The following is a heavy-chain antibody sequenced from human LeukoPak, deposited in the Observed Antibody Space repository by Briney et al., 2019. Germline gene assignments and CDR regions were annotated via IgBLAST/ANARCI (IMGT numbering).Heavy chain of an antibody. CDR1: GFTFSSYE. Sequence: TGGSLRLSCAASGFTFSSYEMNWVRQAPGKGLEWVSYISSSGSTIYYADSVKGRFTISRDNAKNSLYLQMNSLRAEDTAVYYCARDPLGVVISYYYGMDVWGQGTTVTVSS. CDR2: ISSSGSTI. D-gene: IGHD3-3*01. J-gene: IGHJ6*02. CDR3: ARDPLGVVISYYYGMDV. V-gene: IGHV3-48*03.